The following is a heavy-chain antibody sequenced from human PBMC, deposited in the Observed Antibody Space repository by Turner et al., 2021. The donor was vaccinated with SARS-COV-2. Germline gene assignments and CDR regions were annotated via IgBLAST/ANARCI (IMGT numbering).Heavy chain of an antibody. D-gene: IGHD5-12*01. CDR3: ARLGQGYSGYPYFDY. Sequence: QLQLQESGPGLVKPSETLSLTCTVSGGSISSSSYHWGWIRQPPGKGLEWTGKMYYSGNSGNTYYNPSVKSRVAISVDTSKNQFSLKLISVTAADTAVYYCARLGQGYSGYPYFDYWGQGTLVTVSS. V-gene: IGHV4-39*01. CDR2: MYYSGNSGNT. J-gene: IGHJ4*02. CDR1: GGSISSSSYH.